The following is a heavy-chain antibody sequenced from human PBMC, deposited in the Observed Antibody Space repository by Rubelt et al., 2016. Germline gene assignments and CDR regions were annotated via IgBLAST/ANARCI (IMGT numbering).Heavy chain of an antibody. CDR1: GYSISSDYY. D-gene: IGHD6-19*01. Sequence: QVQLQESGPGLVKPSETLSLTCTVSGYSISSDYYWGWIRQPPGKGLEWIGCFHSGGTTHYKQSLECGAARSLEPARYQFSRKLGFVTAADTAVYYCAKVGGIAVAGTSNWHDPWGQGTLVTVSS. V-gene: IGHV4-38-2*02. J-gene: IGHJ5*02. CDR2: FHSGGTT. CDR3: AKVGGIAVAGTSNWHDP.